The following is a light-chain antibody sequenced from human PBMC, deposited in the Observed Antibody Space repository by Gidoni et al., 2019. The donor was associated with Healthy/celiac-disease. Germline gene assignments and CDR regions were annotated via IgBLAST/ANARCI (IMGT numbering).Light chain of an antibody. CDR1: QSISSY. V-gene: IGKV1-39*01. CDR2: AAS. CDR3: QQSYSTLKT. J-gene: IGKJ1*01. Sequence: IQVTPSPSSLSASVGDRVTITCRASQSISSYLNWYQQKPGKAPKLLIYAASSLQSGVPSRFSGSGSGTDFTLTISSLQPEDFATYYCQQSYSTLKTFGQGTKVEIK.